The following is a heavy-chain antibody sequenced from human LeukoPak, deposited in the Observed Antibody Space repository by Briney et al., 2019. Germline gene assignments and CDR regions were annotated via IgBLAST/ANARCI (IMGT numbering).Heavy chain of an antibody. D-gene: IGHD1-14*01. J-gene: IGHJ4*02. Sequence: GGSLRLSCAASGFIFSGHWMSWVRQAPGKGLEWVANINQGGSDKYYVDSVKGRFTISRDNANNLLYLQMNSLRGEDTAVYFCTRDRSRAEDDWGQGTLVTVSS. V-gene: IGHV3-7*01. CDR3: TRDRSRAEDD. CDR1: GFIFSGHW. CDR2: INQGGSDK.